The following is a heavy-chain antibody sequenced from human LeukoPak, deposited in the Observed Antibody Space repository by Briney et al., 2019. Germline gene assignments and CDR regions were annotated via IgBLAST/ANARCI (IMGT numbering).Heavy chain of an antibody. D-gene: IGHD6-13*01. CDR2: ISSSGSTI. CDR1: GFTFSDYY. J-gene: IGHJ6*03. CDR3: AKDHYSSNSYYYYMDV. V-gene: IGHV3-11*01. Sequence: GGSLRLSCAASGFTFSDYYMSWIRQAPGKGLEWVSYISSSGSTIYYADSVKGRFTISRDNAKNSLYLQMNSLRAEDTAVYYCAKDHYSSNSYYYYMDVWGKGTTVTVSS.